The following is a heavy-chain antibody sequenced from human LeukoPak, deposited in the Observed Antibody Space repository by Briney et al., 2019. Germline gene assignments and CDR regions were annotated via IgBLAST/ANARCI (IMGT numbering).Heavy chain of an antibody. D-gene: IGHD3-22*01. J-gene: IGHJ4*02. CDR1: GYTFTSYG. CDR3: ARDPSRTTYYYDSSGYSHFDY. Sequence: ASVKVSCKASGYTFTSYGISWVRQAPGQGLEWMGWISAYNGNTNYAQKLQGRVTMTTDTSTSTAYMGLRSLRSDDTAVYYCARDPSRTTYYYDSSGYSHFDYWGQGTLVTVSS. CDR2: ISAYNGNT. V-gene: IGHV1-18*01.